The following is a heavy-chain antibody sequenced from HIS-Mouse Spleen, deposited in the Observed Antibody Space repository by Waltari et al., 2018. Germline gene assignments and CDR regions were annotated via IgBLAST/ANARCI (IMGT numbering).Heavy chain of an antibody. CDR3: ARGGGIAARSNAFDI. J-gene: IGHJ3*02. V-gene: IGHV4-34*01. Sequence: QVQLQQWGAGLLKPSETLSLTCAVYGGSFSGYYWIWIRPPPGKGLEWIGEINHSGSTNYNPSLKSRVTISVDTSKNQFSLKLSSVTAADTAVYYCARGGGIAARSNAFDIWGQGTMVTVSS. CDR1: GGSFSGYY. D-gene: IGHD6-6*01. CDR2: INHSGST.